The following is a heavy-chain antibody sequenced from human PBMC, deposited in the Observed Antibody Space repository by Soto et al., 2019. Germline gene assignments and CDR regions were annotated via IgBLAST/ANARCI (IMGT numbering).Heavy chain of an antibody. CDR1: VGSVSSGDYY. V-gene: IGHV4-30-4*01. D-gene: IGHD2-15*01. CDR3: ARDLGIAFAFDI. Sequence: PSETLSITGTVSVGSVSSGDYYWSWILQPPGKGLEWIGYIYYSGSTYYNPSLKSRVTISVDTSKNQFSLKLSSVTAADTAVYYCARDLGIAFAFDIWGQGTMVTVSS. CDR2: IYYSGST. J-gene: IGHJ3*02.